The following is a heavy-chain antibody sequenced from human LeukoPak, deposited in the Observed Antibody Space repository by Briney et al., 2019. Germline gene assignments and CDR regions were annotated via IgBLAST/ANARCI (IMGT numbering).Heavy chain of an antibody. D-gene: IGHD3-22*01. CDR1: GFTFSSYG. J-gene: IGHJ4*02. V-gene: IGHV3-30*02. Sequence: GGSLRLSCAASGFTFSSYGMQWVRQATGKGLEWVAFIRYDGSNKYYADSVKGRFTISRDNSKNTLYLQMNSLRAEDTAVYYCAGETYYYDTSGYFDYWGQGTLVTVSS. CDR3: AGETYYYDTSGYFDY. CDR2: IRYDGSNK.